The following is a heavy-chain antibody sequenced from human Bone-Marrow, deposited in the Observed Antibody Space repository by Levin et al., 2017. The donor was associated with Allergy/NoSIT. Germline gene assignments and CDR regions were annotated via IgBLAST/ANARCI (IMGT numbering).Heavy chain of an antibody. J-gene: IGHJ4*02. Sequence: QAGGSLRLSCAASGFTVSSNYITWVRQAPGKGLEWVSFIYSGGSTYYADSVKGRFTISRDNSKNTVYLQMNSLGAEDTAMYYCARGGSYWAFDFWGQGTLVTVSS. D-gene: IGHD1-26*01. CDR1: GFTVSSNY. V-gene: IGHV3-53*01. CDR2: IYSGGST. CDR3: ARGGSYWAFDF.